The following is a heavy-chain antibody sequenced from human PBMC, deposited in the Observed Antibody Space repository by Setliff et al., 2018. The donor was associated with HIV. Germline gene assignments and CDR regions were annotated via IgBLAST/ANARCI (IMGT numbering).Heavy chain of an antibody. J-gene: IGHJ4*02. CDR3: TRGRTVTAMAHDY. Sequence: SETLSLTCTVSGGSISSHYWSWIRQPPGKGLEWNGYIYYTGGTYYNPTLESRVTMSVDTSKNQFSLKLKFVTAADTAIYYCTRGRTVTAMAHDYWGQGTPVTVSS. CDR2: IYYTGGT. CDR1: GGSISSHY. D-gene: IGHD5-18*01. V-gene: IGHV4-59*11.